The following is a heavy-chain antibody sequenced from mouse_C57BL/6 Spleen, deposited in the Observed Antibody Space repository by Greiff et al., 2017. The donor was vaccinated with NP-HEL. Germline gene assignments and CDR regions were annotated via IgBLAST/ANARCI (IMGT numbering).Heavy chain of an antibody. V-gene: IGHV5-9-1*02. D-gene: IGHD1-1*02. Sequence: EVQGVESGEGLVKPGGSLKLSCAASGFTFSSYAMSWVRQTPEKRLEWVAYISSGGDYIYYADTVKGRFTISRDNARNTLYLQMRSLKSEDTAMYYCTRDGVYYEPEAMDYWGQGTSVTVSS. CDR1: GFTFSSYA. CDR3: TRDGVYYEPEAMDY. J-gene: IGHJ4*01. CDR2: ISSGGDYI.